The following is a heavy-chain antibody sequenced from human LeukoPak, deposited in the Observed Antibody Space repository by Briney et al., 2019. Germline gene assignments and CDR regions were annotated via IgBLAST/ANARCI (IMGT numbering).Heavy chain of an antibody. V-gene: IGHV3-21*01. J-gene: IGHJ6*02. D-gene: IGHD3-22*01. CDR3: ARDPAVYYDSSGYPPVGPIGPYYYYGMDV. Sequence: PGGSLRLSCAASGFTFSSYSMNWVRQAPGKGLEWVSSISSSSSYIYYADSVKGRFTISRDNAKNSLYLQMNSLRAEDTAVYYCARDPAVYYDSSGYPPVGPIGPYYYYGMDVWGQGTTVTVSS. CDR2: ISSSSSYI. CDR1: GFTFSSYS.